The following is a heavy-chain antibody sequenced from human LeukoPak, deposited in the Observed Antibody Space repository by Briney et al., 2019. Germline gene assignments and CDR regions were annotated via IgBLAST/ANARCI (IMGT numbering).Heavy chain of an antibody. D-gene: IGHD3-3*01. CDR1: GFTFSSYS. CDR2: ISSSSSYI. J-gene: IGHJ4*02. V-gene: IGHV3-21*01. CDR3: ARAALEWLSLDY. Sequence: GGSLRLSCASSGFTFSSYSMNWVRQAPGKGLEWVSSISSSSSYIYYADSVKGRFTISRDNAKNSLYLQMNSLRAEDTAVYYCARAALEWLSLDYWGQGTLVTVSS.